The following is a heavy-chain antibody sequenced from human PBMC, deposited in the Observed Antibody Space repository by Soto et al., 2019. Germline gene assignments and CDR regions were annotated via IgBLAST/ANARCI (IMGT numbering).Heavy chain of an antibody. CDR2: IYYSGST. CDR1: GYSISSSNW. D-gene: IGHD2-2*01. V-gene: IGHV4-28*01. CDR3: ARNLPLGYCSSTSCQRDYGMDV. Sequence: PSETLSLTCAVSGYSISSSNWWGWIRQPPGKGLEWIGYIYYSGSTYYNPSLKSRVTMSVDTSKNQFSLKLSSVTAVDTAVYYCARNLPLGYCSSTSCQRDYGMDVWGQGTTVTVSS. J-gene: IGHJ6*02.